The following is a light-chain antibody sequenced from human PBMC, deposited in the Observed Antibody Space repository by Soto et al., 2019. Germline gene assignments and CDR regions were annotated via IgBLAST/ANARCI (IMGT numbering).Light chain of an antibody. CDR2: LNSDGSH. Sequence: QPVLTQSPPASASLGASVKLTCTLSSGHISYAIAWHQQQPEKGPRYLMKLNSDGSHSKGDGIPDRFSGSSSGAERYLTISSLQTEDEADYYCQIWGTGMQGVFGGGTKLTVL. V-gene: IGLV4-69*01. CDR1: SGHISYA. CDR3: QIWGTGMQGV. J-gene: IGLJ3*02.